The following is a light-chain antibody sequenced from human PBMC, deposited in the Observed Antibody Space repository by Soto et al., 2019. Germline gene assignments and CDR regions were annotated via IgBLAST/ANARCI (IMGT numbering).Light chain of an antibody. Sequence: SLSTRERATHSCRASQSVSSIYLAWLQQKAGHAPRLLIYGASRRGAGIPDRFSGSGSGTDFTLTSSSQDAEDFAVYCCHQRSNWLTFGEGTKVDIK. V-gene: IGKV3D-20*02. CDR1: QSVSSIY. CDR3: HQRSNWLT. J-gene: IGKJ4*01. CDR2: GAS.